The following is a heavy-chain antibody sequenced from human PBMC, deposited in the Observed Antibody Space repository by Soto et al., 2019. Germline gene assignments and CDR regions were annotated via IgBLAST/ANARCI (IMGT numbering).Heavy chain of an antibody. CDR2: IFHTGTT. Sequence: QVHLQESGPGLVKPSQTLSLTCTVSGGSFTSSAYYWSWIRQLPGKGLEWIGDIFHTGTTNYNPSLNSRVTISIERSDNQLSLELRSVTAADTAVYHCARLLGTTFGTFDIWGRGTMVAVSS. CDR1: GGSFTSSAYY. J-gene: IGHJ3*02. D-gene: IGHD3-16*01. V-gene: IGHV4-31*03. CDR3: ARLLGTTFGTFDI.